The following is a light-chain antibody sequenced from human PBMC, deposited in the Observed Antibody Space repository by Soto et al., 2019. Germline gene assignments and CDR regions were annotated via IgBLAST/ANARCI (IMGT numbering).Light chain of an antibody. J-gene: IGKJ4*01. V-gene: IGKV1-8*01. CDR1: QGISSY. CDR3: QQSFSTPQT. CDR2: AAS. Sequence: AIRMTQSPSSLSASTGDRVTITCRASQGISSYLAWYQQKPGKAPKLLIYAASTLQSGVPSRFSGSGSGTDFTLAISSLQPEDSATYYCQQSFSTPQTFGGGTKVDIK.